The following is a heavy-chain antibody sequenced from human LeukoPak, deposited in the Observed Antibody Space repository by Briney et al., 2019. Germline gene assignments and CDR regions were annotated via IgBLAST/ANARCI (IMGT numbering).Heavy chain of an antibody. Sequence: ASXXVSCKASGYTFTGYYMHWVRQAPGQGLEWMGRINPNSGGTNYAQKFQGRVTITRDTSISTAYMELSRLRSDDTAVYYCASAPDYYYYMDVWGKGTTVTVSS. CDR3: ASAPDYYYYMDV. CDR2: INPNSGGT. CDR1: GYTFTGYY. J-gene: IGHJ6*03. V-gene: IGHV1-2*06.